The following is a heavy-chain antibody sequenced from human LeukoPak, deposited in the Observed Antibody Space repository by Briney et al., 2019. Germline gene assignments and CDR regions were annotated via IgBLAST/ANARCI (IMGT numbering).Heavy chain of an antibody. CDR2: IIPILGIA. Sequence: ASVKVSCKASGGTFSSYAISWVRQAPGQGLEWMGRIIPILGIANYAQKFQGRVTITADKSTSTAYMELSSLRSEDTAVYYCARDKDDYGDYVRPALGAFDIWGQGTMVTVSS. V-gene: IGHV1-69*04. D-gene: IGHD4-17*01. CDR1: GGTFSSYA. CDR3: ARDKDDYGDYVRPALGAFDI. J-gene: IGHJ3*02.